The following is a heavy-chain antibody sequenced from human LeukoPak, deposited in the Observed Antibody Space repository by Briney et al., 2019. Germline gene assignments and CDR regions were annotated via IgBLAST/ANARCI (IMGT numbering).Heavy chain of an antibody. J-gene: IGHJ4*02. CDR2: ISSSSSYI. CDR3: ARDLAVAGGGGDY. Sequence: GGSLRLSCAASGLTFSSYSMNWVRQAPGKGLEWVSSISSSSSYIYYADSVKGRFTISRDNAKNSLYLQMNSLRAEDTAVYYCARDLAVAGGGGDYWGQGTLVTVSS. CDR1: GLTFSSYS. D-gene: IGHD6-19*01. V-gene: IGHV3-21*01.